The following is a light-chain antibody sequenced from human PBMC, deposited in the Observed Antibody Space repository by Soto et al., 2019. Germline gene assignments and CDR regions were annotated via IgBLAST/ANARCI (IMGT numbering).Light chain of an antibody. Sequence: NFMLTQPHSVSESPGRSVTISCTRSGGSIASGLVHWYQVRPGSGPTTVISEDNQRPSGVPDRFSGSIDSSSNSASLTISGLQAEDEADYYCQSSQDDFLVFGGGTKLTVL. CDR2: EDN. V-gene: IGLV6-57*04. CDR1: GGSIASGL. CDR3: QSSQDDFLV. J-gene: IGLJ2*01.